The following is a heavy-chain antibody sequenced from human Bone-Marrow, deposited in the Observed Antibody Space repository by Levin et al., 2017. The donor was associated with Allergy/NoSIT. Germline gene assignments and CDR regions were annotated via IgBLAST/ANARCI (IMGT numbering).Heavy chain of an antibody. J-gene: IGHJ4*02. CDR1: GFTFCSSA. Sequence: LSLPCAASGFTFCSSAMSWVRQAPGKGLDWVSAISGSGTSTYYADSVKGRFTISRDNSMTTLYLQMNSLRAEDTAVYYCAKGAGWVAGAVALIWGQGTLVTVSS. D-gene: IGHD6-19*01. CDR3: AKGAGWVAGAVALI. CDR2: ISGSGTST. V-gene: IGHV3-23*01.